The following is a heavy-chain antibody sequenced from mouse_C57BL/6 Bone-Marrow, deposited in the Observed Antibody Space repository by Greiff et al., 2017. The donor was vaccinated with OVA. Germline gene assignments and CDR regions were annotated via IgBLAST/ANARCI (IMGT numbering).Heavy chain of an antibody. CDR3: ARGGYYDYDGGAWFAY. J-gene: IGHJ3*01. CDR2: INSNNGGT. CDR1: GYTFTDYN. D-gene: IGHD2-4*01. V-gene: IGHV1-18*01. Sequence: EVQVVESGPELAKPGASVKIPCKASGYTFTDYNMDWVKQSHGKSLEWIGDINSNNGGTIYNQKFKGKATLTVDKSSSTAYMELRSLTSEDTAVYYCARGGYYDYDGGAWFAYWGQGTRVTVSA.